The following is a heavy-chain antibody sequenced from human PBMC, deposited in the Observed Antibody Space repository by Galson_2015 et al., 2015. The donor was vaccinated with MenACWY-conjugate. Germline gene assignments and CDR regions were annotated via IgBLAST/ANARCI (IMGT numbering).Heavy chain of an antibody. J-gene: IGHJ5*02. CDR1: GDTFSSDS. CDR3: ARDDRGSFYNTLYWFDP. Sequence: SVKVSCKVSGDTFSSDSISWVRQAPGQGLELMGGIIPLSGNTNHVEKFQGRVTITADSSTNTVYMELSRLKSEDTAMYYCARDDRGSFYNTLYWFDPWGQGTQVTVSS. V-gene: IGHV1-69*13. CDR2: IIPLSGNT. D-gene: IGHD1-1*01.